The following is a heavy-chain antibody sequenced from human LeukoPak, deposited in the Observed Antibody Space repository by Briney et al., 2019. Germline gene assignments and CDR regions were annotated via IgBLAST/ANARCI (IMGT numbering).Heavy chain of an antibody. CDR1: GYTFTSYY. V-gene: IGHV1-46*01. CDR3: ARDGRYSSSWGEVFDY. D-gene: IGHD6-13*01. CDR2: INPSGGST. Sequence: ASVKVSCKASGYTFTSYYMHWVRQAPGQGLEWMGIINPSGGSTSYAQKFQGRVTMTRDMSTSTVYMELSSLRSEDTAVYYCARDGRYSSSWGEVFDYWGQGTLVTVSS. J-gene: IGHJ4*02.